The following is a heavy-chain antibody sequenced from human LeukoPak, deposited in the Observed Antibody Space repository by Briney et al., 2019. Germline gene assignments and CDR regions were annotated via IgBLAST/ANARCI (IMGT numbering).Heavy chain of an antibody. CDR1: GFSLSTSGMR. Sequence: SGPALVKPTQTLTLTCTFSGFSLSTSGMRVSWIRQPPGKALEWLARIDWDDDKFYSTSLKTRLTISKDTSKNQVVLTMTNMDPVDTATYYCARSGYSGYDGYWFGPWGQGTLVTVSS. J-gene: IGHJ5*02. CDR2: IDWDDDK. CDR3: ARSGYSGYDGYWFGP. V-gene: IGHV2-70*04. D-gene: IGHD5-12*01.